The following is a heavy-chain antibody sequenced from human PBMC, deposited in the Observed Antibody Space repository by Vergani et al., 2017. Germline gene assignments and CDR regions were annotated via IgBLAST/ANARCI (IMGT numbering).Heavy chain of an antibody. CDR1: GFTFGDYT. Sequence: EVQLVESGGGLVQPGRSLRLSCTVSGFTFGDYTMSWFRQAPGKGLGWVGFIRSKAFGGTTDYAASVKGRFTISRDDSKSIAYLQMNSLKTEDTAMYYCARASENYDFWSGLRPPDYMDVWGKGTTVTVSS. V-gene: IGHV3-49*03. CDR2: IRSKAFGGTT. J-gene: IGHJ6*03. D-gene: IGHD3-3*01. CDR3: ARASENYDFWSGLRPPDYMDV.